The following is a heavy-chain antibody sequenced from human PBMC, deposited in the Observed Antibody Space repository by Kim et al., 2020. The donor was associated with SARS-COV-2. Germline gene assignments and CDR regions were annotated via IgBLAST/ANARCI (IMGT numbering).Heavy chain of an antibody. J-gene: IGHJ5*01. CDR2: ISGFNTNA. CDR3: AWSMFEYSWGTSLKKEDS. D-gene: IGHD3-16*01. V-gene: IGHV1-18*01. Sequence: SVKVSCNTSGYPFSSFAITWVRQAPGQGLEWMGWISGFNTNANYTEKVQGRLTMTADITTSTAYMDLRSLRSTDTAGYYLAWSMFEYSWGTSLKKEDS. CDR1: GYPFSSFA.